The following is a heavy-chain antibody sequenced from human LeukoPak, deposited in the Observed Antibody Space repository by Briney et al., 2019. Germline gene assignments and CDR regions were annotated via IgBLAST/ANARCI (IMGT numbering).Heavy chain of an antibody. V-gene: IGHV3-20*01. CDR3: ARDHGSGLPLDY. CDR1: GFTFDDYG. J-gene: IGHJ4*02. Sequence: PGGSLRLSCAASGFTFDDYGMSWVRQAPGKGLEWVSGINWNGGSTGYADSVKGRFTISRDNAKNSLYLQMNSLRAEDTALYHCARDHGSGLPLDYWGQGTLVTVSS. CDR2: INWNGGST. D-gene: IGHD6-19*01.